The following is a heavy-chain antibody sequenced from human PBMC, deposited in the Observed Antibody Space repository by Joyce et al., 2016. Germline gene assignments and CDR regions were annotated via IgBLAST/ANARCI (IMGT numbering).Heavy chain of an antibody. J-gene: IGHJ6*03. CDR2: INHRGSP. CDR3: ARGTAAAYSYYMDV. V-gene: IGHV4-34*01. Sequence: QVQLQQWGAGLLKPSETLSLTCAVYGGSFSGYSWSWIRQPPGKGLEWVGEINHRGSPTYDPSLKSRFTISVDTAKNQFSLRLSSVTAADMAVYYCARGTAAAYSYYMDVWGKGTTVTVCS. CDR1: GGSFSGYS. D-gene: IGHD2-2*01.